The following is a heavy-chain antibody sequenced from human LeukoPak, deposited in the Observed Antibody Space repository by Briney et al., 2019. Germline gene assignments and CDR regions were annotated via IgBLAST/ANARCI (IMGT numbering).Heavy chain of an antibody. CDR2: IYYSGSA. CDR1: GGSISSYY. D-gene: IGHD4-11*01. V-gene: IGHV4-59*01. Sequence: PSETLSLTCTVSGGSISSYYWSWIRQPPGKGLEWIGYIYYSGSANYNPSLKSRVTISVDTSKNQFSLKLSSVTAADTAVYYCAREVHSNYEDYFDYWGQGTLVTVSS. CDR3: AREVHSNYEDYFDY. J-gene: IGHJ4*02.